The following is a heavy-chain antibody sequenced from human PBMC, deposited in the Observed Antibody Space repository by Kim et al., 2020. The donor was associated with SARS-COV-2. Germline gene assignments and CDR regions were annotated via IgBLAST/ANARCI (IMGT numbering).Heavy chain of an antibody. CDR2: IYYSGST. D-gene: IGHD6-13*01. Sequence: SETLSLTCTVSGGSISSGGYYWSWIRQHPGKGLEWIVYIYYSGSTYYNPSLKSRVTISVDTSKNQFSLKLSSVTAADTAVYYCARVVAAAGTTGYGMDVWGQGTTVTVSS. J-gene: IGHJ6*02. CDR3: ARVVAAAGTTGYGMDV. V-gene: IGHV4-31*03. CDR1: GGSISSGGYY.